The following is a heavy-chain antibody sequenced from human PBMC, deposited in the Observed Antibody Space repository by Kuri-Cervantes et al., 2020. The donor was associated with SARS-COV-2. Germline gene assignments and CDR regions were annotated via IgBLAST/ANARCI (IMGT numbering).Heavy chain of an antibody. V-gene: IGHV4-30-2*01. CDR2: IYHSGST. J-gene: IGHJ4*02. CDR1: GASISSSSYY. Sequence: SETLSLTCTVSGASISSSSYYWSWIRQPPGKGLEWIGYIYHSGSTYYNPSLKSRVTISVDRSKNQFSLKLSSVTAADTAVYYCARGNSSSGFDYWGQGTLVTVSS. CDR3: ARGNSSSGFDY. D-gene: IGHD6-6*01.